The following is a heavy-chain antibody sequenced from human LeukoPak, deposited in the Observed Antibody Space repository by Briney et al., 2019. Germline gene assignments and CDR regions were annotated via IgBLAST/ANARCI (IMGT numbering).Heavy chain of an antibody. CDR1: GFTFSSYA. CDR3: ARVRVARRDGYNFDY. CDR2: ISGSGGST. J-gene: IGHJ4*02. Sequence: PGGSLRLSCAASGFTFSSYAMSWVRQAPGKGLEWVSAISGSGGSTYYADSVKGRFTISRDNSKNTLYLQMNSLRAEDTAVYYCARVRVARRDGYNFDYWGQGTLVTVSS. D-gene: IGHD5-24*01. V-gene: IGHV3-23*01.